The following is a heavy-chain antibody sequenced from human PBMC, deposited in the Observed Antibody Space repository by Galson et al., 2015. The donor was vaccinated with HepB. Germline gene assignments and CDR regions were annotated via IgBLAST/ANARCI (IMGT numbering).Heavy chain of an antibody. CDR2: ISGDTVGT. CDR1: GFTFSGFA. D-gene: IGHD1-26*01. J-gene: IGHJ3*02. V-gene: IGHV3-23*01. CDR3: ARDKGGLYGCDI. Sequence: SLRLSCAASGFTFSGFAMSWVRQAPGKGLEWVSTISGDTVGTYYADSVKGRFTISRDNSKNTLYLQMNSLRAEDTAVYYCARDKGGLYGCDIWGQGTMVTVSS.